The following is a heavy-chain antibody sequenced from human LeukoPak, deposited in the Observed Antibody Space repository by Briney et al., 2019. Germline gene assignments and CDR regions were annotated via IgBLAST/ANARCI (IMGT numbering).Heavy chain of an antibody. CDR1: GFTFSDYY. D-gene: IGHD1-26*01. CDR3: TRGYSGKSVYAFDI. J-gene: IGHJ3*02. V-gene: IGHV3-11*05. CDR2: ISGSSSYT. Sequence: GGSLRLSCAASGFTFSDYYMSWIRQVPGRGLEWVSYISGSSSYTNYADSVKGRFTISRDNANNSLYLQMKSLRAEDTAVSHCTRGYSGKSVYAFDIWGQGTMVTVSS.